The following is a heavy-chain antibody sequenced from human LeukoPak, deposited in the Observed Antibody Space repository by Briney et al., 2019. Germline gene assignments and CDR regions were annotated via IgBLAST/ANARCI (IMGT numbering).Heavy chain of an antibody. CDR3: SAGEGYYDSGDYYSAWAFNV. V-gene: IGHV3-48*03. J-gene: IGHJ3*01. CDR1: GFTFSSYE. D-gene: IGHD3-22*01. CDR2: ISNSGNTI. Sequence: GGSLRLSCAASGFTFSSYEMTWVRQAPGRGLEWVSYISNSGNTIYYADSVKGRFTISRDNAKNSLYLQMNSLRAEDTAVYYCSAGEGYYDSGDYYSAWAFNVWGQGTMVTVSS.